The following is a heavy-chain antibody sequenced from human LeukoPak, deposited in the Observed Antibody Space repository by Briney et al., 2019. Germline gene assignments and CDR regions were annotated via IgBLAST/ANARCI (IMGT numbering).Heavy chain of an antibody. V-gene: IGHV4-34*01. CDR1: GGSFSGYY. D-gene: IGHD3-10*01. J-gene: IGHJ6*02. Sequence: SETLSLTCAVYGGSFSGYYWSWIRQPPGKGLEWIGEINHSGSTNYNPSLKSRVTISVDTSKNQFSLKPSSVTAADTAVYYCASSYYGSGSYYSHHNYGMDVWGQGTTVTVSS. CDR2: INHSGST. CDR3: ASSYYGSGSYYSHHNYGMDV.